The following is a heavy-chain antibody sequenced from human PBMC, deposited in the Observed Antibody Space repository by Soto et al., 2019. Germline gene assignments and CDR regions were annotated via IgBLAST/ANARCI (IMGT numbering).Heavy chain of an antibody. CDR3: ARGLISGSHYSGGWYYFDS. D-gene: IGHD1-26*01. V-gene: IGHV4-34*01. J-gene: IGHJ4*02. CDR2: INHSGSA. CDR1: GGSFSGYI. Sequence: SETLSLTCDVYGGSFSGYIWTWIRQTPGKGLQWIGQINHSGSANYNPSLRSRVTISVHTSNSQFSLELSSVTAADTAVYYCARGLISGSHYSGGWYYFDSWGQGTQVTVSS.